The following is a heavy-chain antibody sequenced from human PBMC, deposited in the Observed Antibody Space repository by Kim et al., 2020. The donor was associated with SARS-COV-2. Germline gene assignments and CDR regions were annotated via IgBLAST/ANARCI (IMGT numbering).Heavy chain of an antibody. Sequence: GGSLRLSCAASGFTFSSYGMHWVRQAPGKGLEWVAVIWYDGSNKYYADSVKGRFTISRDNSKNTLYLQMNSLRAEDTAVYYCARGTEIPKYYFDYWGQGTLVTVSS. CDR3: ARGTEIPKYYFDY. D-gene: IGHD1-1*01. CDR1: GFTFSSYG. CDR2: IWYDGSNK. V-gene: IGHV3-33*08. J-gene: IGHJ4*02.